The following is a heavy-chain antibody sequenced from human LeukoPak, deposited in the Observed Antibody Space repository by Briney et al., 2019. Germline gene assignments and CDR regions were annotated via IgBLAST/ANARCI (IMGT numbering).Heavy chain of an antibody. Sequence: GGSLRLSCAASGFTLSSNWMHWVRQAPGKGLVWVSRINPDGSTTTYADSVKGRFTISRDNARKMLFLQMNSLRAEDTAVYYCVRSRSGSLFDWGQGTLVTVSS. CDR1: GFTLSSNW. V-gene: IGHV3-74*01. CDR3: VRSRSGSLFD. CDR2: INPDGSTT. D-gene: IGHD1-26*01. J-gene: IGHJ4*02.